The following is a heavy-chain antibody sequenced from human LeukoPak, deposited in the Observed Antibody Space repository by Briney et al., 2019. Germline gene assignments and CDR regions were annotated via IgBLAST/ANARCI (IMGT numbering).Heavy chain of an antibody. CDR2: IYYSGST. V-gene: IGHV4-59*08. Sequence: KASETLSLTCTVSGGSISSYYWSWIRQPPGKGLEWIGYIYYSGSTNYNPSLKSRVTISVDTSKNQFSLKLSSVTAADTAVYYRARHEHYYGPAFDYWGQGTLVTVSS. J-gene: IGHJ4*02. CDR1: GGSISSYY. CDR3: ARHEHYYGPAFDY. D-gene: IGHD3-10*01.